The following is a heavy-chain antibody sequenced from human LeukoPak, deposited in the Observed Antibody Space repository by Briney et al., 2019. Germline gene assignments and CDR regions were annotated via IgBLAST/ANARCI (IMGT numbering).Heavy chain of an antibody. CDR1: GVSITTGGYY. J-gene: IGHJ4*01. CDR2: MFYSGRT. D-gene: IGHD2-15*01. V-gene: IGHV4-31*01. Sequence: SQTLSLTCTISGVSITTGGYYWRWIRQDRGKGLEWIGSMFYSGRTYYHPALKSQLTLSEDTSKNQLSLKLSSVTAADTALYYCARGLKYCSGGACYVRGAFFDCWGQGALVTVSS. CDR3: ARGLKYCSGGACYVRGAFFDC.